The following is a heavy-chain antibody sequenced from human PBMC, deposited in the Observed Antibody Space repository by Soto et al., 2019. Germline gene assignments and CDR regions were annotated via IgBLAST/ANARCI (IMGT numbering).Heavy chain of an antibody. CDR1: GYTFTSYA. CDR3: ARDPQRQYPGIAAAGYYYGMDV. CDR2: INAGNGNT. V-gene: IGHV1-3*01. Sequence: GASVKVSCKASGYTFTSYAMHWVRQAPGQRLEWMGWINAGNGNTKYSQKFQGRVTITRDTSASTAYMELSSLRSEDTAVYYCARDPQRQYPGIAAAGYYYGMDVWGQGTTVTVSS. D-gene: IGHD6-13*01. J-gene: IGHJ6*02.